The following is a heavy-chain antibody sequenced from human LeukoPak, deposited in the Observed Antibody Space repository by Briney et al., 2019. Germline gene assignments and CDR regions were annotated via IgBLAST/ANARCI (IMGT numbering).Heavy chain of an antibody. CDR3: ARDQVAATWNWFDP. CDR1: GYTFTSYG. Sequence: ASVKVSCKASGYTFTSYGISWVRQAPGQGLEWMGWISAYNGNTNYAQKLQGRVTMTTDTSTSTAYMELRSVRSDDTAVYYCARDQVAATWNWFDPWGQGTLVTVSS. J-gene: IGHJ5*02. D-gene: IGHD2-15*01. V-gene: IGHV1-18*01. CDR2: ISAYNGNT.